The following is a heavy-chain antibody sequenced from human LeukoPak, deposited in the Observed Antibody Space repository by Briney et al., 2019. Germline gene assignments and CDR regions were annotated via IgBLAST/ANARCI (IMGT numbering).Heavy chain of an antibody. V-gene: IGHV3-7*01. J-gene: IGHJ3*01. D-gene: IGHD3-16*01. CDR1: GFTFSTYW. CDR3: ARKGEVTTRTKNAFDL. CDR2: IKQDGSEK. Sequence: GGSLRLSCAASGFTFSTYWMSWVRHTPVKGLEWVANIKQDGSEKYYVDSVKGRFSISRDNAQNSLHLQMNSLRGDDTGVYFCARKGEVTTRTKNAFDLWGRGTMVTVSS.